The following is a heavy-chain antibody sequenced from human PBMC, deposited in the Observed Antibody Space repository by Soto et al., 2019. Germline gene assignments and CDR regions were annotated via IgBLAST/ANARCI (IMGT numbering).Heavy chain of an antibody. CDR1: GFTFSDFW. Sequence: EVQLVESGGGLVQPGGSLRLSCAASGFTFSDFWLHWVRQAPEKGLVWVSRIKSDGGSANYADSVKGRFTIFRDNVKNTVYLQMDSLRAEDTAVYYCARGAKGAYYVDVWGKGTTVTVSS. CDR3: ARGAKGAYYVDV. V-gene: IGHV3-74*01. D-gene: IGHD2-21*01. J-gene: IGHJ6*03. CDR2: IKSDGGSA.